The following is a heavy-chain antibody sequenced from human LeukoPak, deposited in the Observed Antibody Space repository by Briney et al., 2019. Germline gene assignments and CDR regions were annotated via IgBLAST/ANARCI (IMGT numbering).Heavy chain of an antibody. CDR3: AREQVVVGRGYYGMDV. CDR1: GVTFSSYA. Sequence: GGSLRLSCAASGVTFSSYAMSWVRQAPGTGLDWVSAISGTGGNTYYADSVKGRFTISRDNSKNTLYLQMTSLRVDDTAVYYCAREQVVVGRGYYGMDVWGQGTTVTVSS. J-gene: IGHJ6*02. D-gene: IGHD2-2*01. CDR2: ISGTGGNT. V-gene: IGHV3-23*01.